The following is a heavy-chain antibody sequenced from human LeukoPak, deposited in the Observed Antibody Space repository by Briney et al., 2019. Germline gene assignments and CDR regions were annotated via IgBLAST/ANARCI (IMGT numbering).Heavy chain of an antibody. D-gene: IGHD2-2*03. V-gene: IGHV3-23*01. Sequence: PGGSLRLSCAASGFTFTSYDISWVRQAPGKGLEWVSAISGSGGNTYYADSVKGRFTISRDNSKNTLYLQMNSLRAEDTAVYYCAKEMDRATYYYFYYMDVWGKGTTVTVSS. CDR1: GFTFTSYD. J-gene: IGHJ6*03. CDR3: AKEMDRATYYYFYYMDV. CDR2: ISGSGGNT.